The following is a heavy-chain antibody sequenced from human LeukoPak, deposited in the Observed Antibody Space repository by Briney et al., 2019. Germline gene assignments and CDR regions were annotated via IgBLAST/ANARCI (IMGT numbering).Heavy chain of an antibody. Sequence: PGGSLRLSCEGSGFTFSNYWMGWVRQAPGKGLQWVANIKTDGSEKYYVDSVKGRFTISRDNSKNTLYLQMNSLRAEDTAVYYCAKVVGYSSSWPFDYWGQGTLVTVSS. J-gene: IGHJ4*02. D-gene: IGHD6-13*01. CDR2: IKTDGSEK. CDR1: GFTFSNYW. CDR3: AKVVGYSSSWPFDY. V-gene: IGHV3-7*03.